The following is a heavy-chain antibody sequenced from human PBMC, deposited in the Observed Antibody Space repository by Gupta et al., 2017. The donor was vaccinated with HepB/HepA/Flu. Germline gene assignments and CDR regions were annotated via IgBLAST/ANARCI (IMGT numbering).Heavy chain of an antibody. J-gene: IGHJ4*02. CDR3: AKDNILGYCSSSSCYAFDY. D-gene: IGHD2-2*01. CDR1: GLTFSNYP. V-gene: IGHV3-23*01. Sequence: VPLLESGGGLVQPGGSLRLSCSASGLTFSNYPMSWVRQAPWMGLEWVSAISGSGVDKYYADSVKGRFTISRDNSKNMLHLQMNSLRAEDTAIYYCAKDNILGYCSSSSCYAFDYWGQGTLVTVSS. CDR2: ISGSGVDK.